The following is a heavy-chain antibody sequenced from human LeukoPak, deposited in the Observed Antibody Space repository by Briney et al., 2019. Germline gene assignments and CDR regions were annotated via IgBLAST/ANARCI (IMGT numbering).Heavy chain of an antibody. J-gene: IGHJ2*01. CDR2: IWYDGSNK. CDR3: ARDRSPPFDL. CDR1: GFTFSSYG. V-gene: IGHV3-33*01. Sequence: PGGSLRLSCAASGFTFSSYGMHWVRQAPGKGLEWVAIIWYDGSNKYYADSVKGRFTISRDNSKNTLYLQMSSLRAEDTAVYYCARDRSPPFDLWGRGTLVTVSS.